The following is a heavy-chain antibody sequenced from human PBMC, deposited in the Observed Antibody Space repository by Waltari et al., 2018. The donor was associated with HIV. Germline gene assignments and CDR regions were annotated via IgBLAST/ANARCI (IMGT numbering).Heavy chain of an antibody. CDR1: GFHFSEYN. J-gene: IGHJ6*02. CDR2: SNWNGDDL. V-gene: IGHV3-20*04. Sequence: EAQLLESGGGVVRPGGSLRVSCVGSGFHFSEYNINWVRQAPGMGLGWVASSNWNGDDLRYADSVKGRFLVSRDNTQDSLHLRMTSLRPEDTAQYFCARDGAYFYFGLDVWGQG. CDR3: ARDGAYFYFGLDV. D-gene: IGHD3-10*01.